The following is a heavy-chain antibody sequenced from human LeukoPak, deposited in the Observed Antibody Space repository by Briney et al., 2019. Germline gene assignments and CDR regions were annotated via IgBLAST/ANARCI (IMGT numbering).Heavy chain of an antibody. D-gene: IGHD5-12*01. CDR3: ARDEAIVATIGGVFDY. Sequence: GGSLRLSCAASGFTFSSYAMHWVRQAPGKGLEWVAVISYDGSNKYYADSVKGRFTISRDNSKNTLYLQMNSLRAEDTAVYYYARDEAIVATIGGVFDYWGQGTLVTVSS. J-gene: IGHJ4*02. CDR2: ISYDGSNK. CDR1: GFTFSSYA. V-gene: IGHV3-30-3*01.